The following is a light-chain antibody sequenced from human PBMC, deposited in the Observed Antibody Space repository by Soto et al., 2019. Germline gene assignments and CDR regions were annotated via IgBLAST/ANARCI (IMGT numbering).Light chain of an antibody. CDR2: AAS. CDR3: LQDYDYPRT. J-gene: IGKJ1*01. V-gene: IGKV1-6*01. Sequence: ATQMTQSPSSLSASVGDRVTITCRASQGISTELGWYQQKPGEAPKLLIYAASTLQSGVPSRFSGSGSGTDFTLTISSLQPEDFATYYCLQDYDYPRTFGQGTKV. CDR1: QGISTE.